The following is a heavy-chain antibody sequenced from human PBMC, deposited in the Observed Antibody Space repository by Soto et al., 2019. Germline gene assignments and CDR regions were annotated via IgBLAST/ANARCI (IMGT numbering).Heavy chain of an antibody. CDR2: IYYSGST. D-gene: IGHD3-3*01. Sequence: QLQLQESGPGLVKPSETLSLTCTVSGGSISSSSYYWGWIRQPPGKGLEWIGSIYYSGSTYYNPSLKGRVTISVDTSKNQFSLRLSSVTAADTAVYYCASRNFWSGYTMDYWGQGTLVTVSS. J-gene: IGHJ4*02. CDR1: GGSISSSSYY. CDR3: ASRNFWSGYTMDY. V-gene: IGHV4-39*01.